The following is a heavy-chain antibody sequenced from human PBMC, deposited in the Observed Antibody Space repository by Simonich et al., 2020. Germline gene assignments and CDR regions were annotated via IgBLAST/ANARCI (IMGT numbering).Heavy chain of an antibody. CDR2: CNPNRGGT. V-gene: IGHV1-2*02. J-gene: IGHJ6*02. D-gene: IGHD5-12*01. Sequence: QVQLVQSGAEVKKPGASVKVSCKASGYTFTGYYMHWVRQAPGQGLEVVGRCNPNRGGTNNAKKVQGKVNMTREKANSNGEIEVRRLGIEEKAVDLCGRDLIEKATIRYFYYGMDVWGQGTTVNVSS. CDR3: GRDLIEKATIRYFYYGMDV. CDR1: GYTFTGYY.